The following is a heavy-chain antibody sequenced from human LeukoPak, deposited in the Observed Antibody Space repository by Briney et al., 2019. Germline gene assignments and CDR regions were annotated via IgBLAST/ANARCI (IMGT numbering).Heavy chain of an antibody. J-gene: IGHJ4*02. CDR2: IYSDGST. Sequence: PGGSLRLSCAVSGFTVSSNYMTWVRQAPGKGLEWVSVIYSDGSTYYGDSVKGRFTISRDNSKDTVYLQVDSLRAEDTAIYYCASLDWNLDYWGQGTLVTVSS. V-gene: IGHV3-53*01. D-gene: IGHD1-1*01. CDR3: ASLDWNLDY. CDR1: GFTVSSNY.